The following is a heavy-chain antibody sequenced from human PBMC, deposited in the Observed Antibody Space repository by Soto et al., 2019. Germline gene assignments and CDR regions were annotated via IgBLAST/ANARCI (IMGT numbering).Heavy chain of an antibody. CDR3: GKDSEAHKWLVLVDY. CDR2: ISYDGSNK. V-gene: IGHV3-30*18. Sequence: PGGSLRLSSAASGFTFSSYGMHWVRQAPGKGREWVAVISYDGSNKYYADSVQGRFTISTDNSKNTLYLQMNSLRAADTAAHYYGKDSEAHKWLVLVDYGCQGTLVAVSS. J-gene: IGHJ4*02. CDR1: GFTFSSYG. D-gene: IGHD6-19*01.